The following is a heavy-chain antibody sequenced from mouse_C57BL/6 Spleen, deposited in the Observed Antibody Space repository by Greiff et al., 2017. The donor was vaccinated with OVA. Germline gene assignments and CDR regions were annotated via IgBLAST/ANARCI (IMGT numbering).Heavy chain of an antibody. Sequence: VKLVESGPELVKPGASVKLSCKASGYTFTSYDINWVKQRPGQGLEWIGWIYPRDGSTKYNEKFKGKATLTVDTSSSTAYMELHSLTSEDSAVYFCARRELTGTGAMDYWGQGTSVTVSS. CDR2: IYPRDGST. V-gene: IGHV1-85*01. CDR3: ARRELTGTGAMDY. J-gene: IGHJ4*01. CDR1: GYTFTSYD. D-gene: IGHD4-1*01.